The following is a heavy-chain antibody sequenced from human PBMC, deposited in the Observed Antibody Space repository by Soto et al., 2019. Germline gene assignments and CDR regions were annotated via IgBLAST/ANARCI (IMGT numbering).Heavy chain of an antibody. D-gene: IGHD7-27*01. CDR1: GGSISSGDYY. V-gene: IGHV4-30-4*01. Sequence: SETLSLTCTVSGGSISSGDYYWSWFRQPPGTGLEWIWYIYYSGSTYYNPSLKSRVTISVDTSKHQFPRRRGSVTARTTAMKYGARVHWGYFGGMDVWGQGTRDPVS. J-gene: IGHJ6*02. CDR3: ARVHWGYFGGMDV. CDR2: IYYSGST.